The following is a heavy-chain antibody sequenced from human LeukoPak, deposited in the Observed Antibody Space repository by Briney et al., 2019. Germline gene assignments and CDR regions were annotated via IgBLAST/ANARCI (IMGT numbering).Heavy chain of an antibody. D-gene: IGHD6-25*01. CDR1: GGTFSSYA. Sequence: SVKLSCTASGGTFSSYAISWVRQAPGQGLEWMEGIIPIFGTANYAQKFQGRVTITADKSTSTAYMELSSLRSEDTAVYYCARDPRFPGTNPNEERLAYFDYWGQGTLVTVSS. CDR3: ARDPRFPGTNPNEERLAYFDY. CDR2: IIPIFGTA. V-gene: IGHV1-69*06. J-gene: IGHJ4*02.